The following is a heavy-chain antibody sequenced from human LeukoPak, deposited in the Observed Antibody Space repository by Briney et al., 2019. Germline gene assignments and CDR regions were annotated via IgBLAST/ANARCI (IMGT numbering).Heavy chain of an antibody. CDR2: TYHRSKWYN. J-gene: IGHJ6*02. Sequence: SQTLSLTCAISGDSVSSNSAAWNWIRQSPSRGLEWLGRTYHRSKWYNDYAVSVKSRITINPDTSKNQFSLQLNSVTPEDTAVYYCARTRLGSQDPDYYYYYGMDVWGQGTTVTVSS. CDR1: GDSVSSNSAA. CDR3: ARTRLGSQDPDYYYYYGMDV. D-gene: IGHD3-10*01. V-gene: IGHV6-1*01.